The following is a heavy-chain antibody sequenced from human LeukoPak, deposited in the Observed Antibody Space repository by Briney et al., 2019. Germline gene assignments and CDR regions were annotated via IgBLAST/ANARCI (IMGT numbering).Heavy chain of an antibody. J-gene: IGHJ4*02. Sequence: GGSLRLSCAASGFTVSSNYMSWVRQAPGKGLEWVSAISGSGGSTYYADSVKGRFTISRDNSKNTLYLQMNSLKAEDTAVYYCAKDAPYYGDDYFDYWGQGTLVTVSS. CDR1: GFTVSSNY. D-gene: IGHD4-17*01. CDR3: AKDAPYYGDDYFDY. CDR2: ISGSGGST. V-gene: IGHV3-23*01.